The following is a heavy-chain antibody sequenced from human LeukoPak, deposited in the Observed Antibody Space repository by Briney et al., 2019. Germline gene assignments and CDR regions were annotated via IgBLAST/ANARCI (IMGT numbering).Heavy chain of an antibody. CDR1: GDIFDSHG. J-gene: IGHJ4*02. V-gene: IGHV1-69*05. D-gene: IGHD7-27*01. CDR2: ILPVFGTA. Sequence: ASVKVSCKASGDIFDSHGISWVRQAPGQRLEWMGGILPVFGTANYAQNFQGRVTIITDESTNTAYMELSSLRSEDTAVYYCAREALGTHFDSWGQGTLVTVSS. CDR3: AREALGTHFDS.